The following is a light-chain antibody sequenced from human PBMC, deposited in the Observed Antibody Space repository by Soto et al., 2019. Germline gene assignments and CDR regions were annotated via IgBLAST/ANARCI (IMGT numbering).Light chain of an antibody. Sequence: ETVLTQSPATLSLSPGERATLSCRASQSVSSYLAWYQQKPGQAPRLLIYDASNRATGIPARFSGSGSGTDFTLTISSLEPEDFAVYYCQQRSNWRRTFGQGTKLEIK. CDR1: QSVSSY. J-gene: IGKJ2*01. CDR3: QQRSNWRRT. CDR2: DAS. V-gene: IGKV3-11*01.